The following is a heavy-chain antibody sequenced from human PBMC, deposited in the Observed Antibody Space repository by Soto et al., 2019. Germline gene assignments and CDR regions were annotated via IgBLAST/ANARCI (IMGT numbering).Heavy chain of an antibody. CDR3: ATDSEGVVFDY. CDR1: GGTFNSYT. D-gene: IGHD2-15*01. J-gene: IGHJ4*02. Sequence: QVQVVQSGTEVRKPGSSVRVSCKASGGTFNSYTISWVRQAPGQGLEWMGRIIPTLEITNYAQNFQGRVTITADTSTSTAYMELKSLRSEDTAVFYCATDSEGVVFDYWCQGTLVTVSS. CDR2: IIPTLEIT. V-gene: IGHV1-69*08.